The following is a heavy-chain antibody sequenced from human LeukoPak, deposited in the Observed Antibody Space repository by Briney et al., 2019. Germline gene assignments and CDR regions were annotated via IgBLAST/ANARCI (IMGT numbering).Heavy chain of an antibody. CDR3: AKEVLDDNWITIDY. D-gene: IGHD1-1*01. CDR1: GFTFSNYG. V-gene: IGHV3-23*01. CDR2: INASGGSA. Sequence: GGSLRLSCAASGFTFSNYGMSWVRQAPGKGLEWVTGINASGGSAYADSVKGRFTISRDNSKNTLYMQMNSLRAEDSALYYCAKEVLDDNWITIDYWGQGILVSVSS. J-gene: IGHJ4*02.